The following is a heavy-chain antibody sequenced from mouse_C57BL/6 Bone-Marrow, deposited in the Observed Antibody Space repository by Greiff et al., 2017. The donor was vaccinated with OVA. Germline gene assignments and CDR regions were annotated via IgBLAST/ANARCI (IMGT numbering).Heavy chain of an antibody. CDR1: GFNIKDNY. CDR2: IDPENGDT. J-gene: IGHJ2*01. CDR3: TFLWYYFDY. Sequence: EVQGVESGAELVRPGASVKLSCTASGFNIKDNYMHWVKQRPEQGLEWIGWIDPENGDTEYASKFQGKATITADTSSNTAYLQLSSLTSEDTAVYYCTFLWYYFDYWGQGTTLTVSS. V-gene: IGHV14-4*01. D-gene: IGHD1-1*02.